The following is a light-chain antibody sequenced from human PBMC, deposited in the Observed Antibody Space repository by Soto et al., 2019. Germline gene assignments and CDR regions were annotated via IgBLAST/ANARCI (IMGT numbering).Light chain of an antibody. V-gene: IGLV2-23*02. Sequence: QSVLTQPASVSESPGQSVTISCTGTSSDVGSYNLVSWYQQHPGKAPKLMIYEVSKRPSGVSNRFSGSKSGNTASLTISGLQAEDEADYYCCSYAGSSTFHVFGTGTKVTVL. CDR3: CSYAGSSTFHV. CDR1: SSDVGSYNL. CDR2: EVS. J-gene: IGLJ1*01.